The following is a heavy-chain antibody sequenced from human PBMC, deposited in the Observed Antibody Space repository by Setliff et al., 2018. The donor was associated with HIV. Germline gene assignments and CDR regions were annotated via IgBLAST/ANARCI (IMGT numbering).Heavy chain of an antibody. D-gene: IGHD6-19*01. Sequence: GGSLRLSCAASGFTFSSYPMHWVRQAPGKGLEWVAVISSDGNNKYYADSVKGRFTISRDNSKNTLDLQMSSLRAEDTAVYYCAKDSPGYSSGWYEGVSWGQGTLVTVSS. V-gene: IGHV3-30*04. CDR2: ISSDGNNK. CDR1: GFTFSSYP. J-gene: IGHJ5*02. CDR3: AKDSPGYSSGWYEGVS.